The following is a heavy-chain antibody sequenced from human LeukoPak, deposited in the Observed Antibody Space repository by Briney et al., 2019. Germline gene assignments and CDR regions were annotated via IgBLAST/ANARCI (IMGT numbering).Heavy chain of an antibody. V-gene: IGHV1-69*06. D-gene: IGHD6-19*01. CDR1: GGTFISYA. J-gene: IGHJ4*02. CDR2: IIPIFGTA. CDR3: ARGPFSSGWYYHFDY. Sequence: ASVKVSFKASGGTFISYAISWVRQAPGQGLEWMGGIIPIFGTANYAQKFQGRVTITADKSTSTAYMELSSLRSEDTAVYYCARGPFSSGWYYHFDYWGQGTLVTVSS.